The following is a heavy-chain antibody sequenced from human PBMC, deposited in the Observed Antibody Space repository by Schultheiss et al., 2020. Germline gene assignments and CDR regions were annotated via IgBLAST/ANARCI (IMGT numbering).Heavy chain of an antibody. Sequence: SETLSLTCAVYGGSFSGYHWTWIRQPPGKGLEWIGEINHSGSTNYNPSLKSRVTISVDTSKNQLSLKLSSVTAEDTAVYYCARGSQGYSSSWSPDYWGQGTLVTVSS. CDR2: INHSGST. D-gene: IGHD6-13*01. V-gene: IGHV4-34*01. CDR3: ARGSQGYSSSWSPDY. CDR1: GGSFSGYH. J-gene: IGHJ4*02.